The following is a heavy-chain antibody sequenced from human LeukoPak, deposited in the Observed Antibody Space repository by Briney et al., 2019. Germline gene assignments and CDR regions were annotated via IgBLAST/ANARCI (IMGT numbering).Heavy chain of an antibody. D-gene: IGHD1-26*01. Sequence: ASVKVSYKSSGYSFTSYGITWVRQAPGQGLEWMGWISALNGNTDYAQKLQGRVTVTTDTSTNTAYMELRGLRSDDTAVYYCTRGVRALDRKSGSYDAFDVWGQGTMVTVSS. J-gene: IGHJ3*01. CDR2: ISALNGNT. CDR1: GYSFTSYG. V-gene: IGHV1-18*01. CDR3: TRGVRALDRKSGSYDAFDV.